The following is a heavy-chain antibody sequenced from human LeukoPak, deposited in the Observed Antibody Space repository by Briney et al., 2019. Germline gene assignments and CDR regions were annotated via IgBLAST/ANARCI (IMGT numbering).Heavy chain of an antibody. Sequence: PGRSLRLSCAASGFTFDDYAMHWVRQAPGKGLEWVANIKQDGSEKYYVDSVKGRFTISRDNAKNPLYLQMNSLRAEDTAVYYCARDLALSYWGQGTLVTVSS. CDR2: IKQDGSEK. V-gene: IGHV3-7*01. J-gene: IGHJ4*02. CDR3: ARDLALSY. D-gene: IGHD2-15*01. CDR1: GFTFDDYA.